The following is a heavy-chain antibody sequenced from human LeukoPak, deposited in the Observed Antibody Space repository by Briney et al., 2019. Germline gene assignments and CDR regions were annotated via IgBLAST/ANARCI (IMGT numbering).Heavy chain of an antibody. V-gene: IGHV3-11*01. D-gene: IGHD5-18*01. J-gene: IGHJ3*02. Sequence: GGSLRLSCAASGFTFSDYYMSWIRQAPGKGLEWVSYISSSGSTIYYADSVKGRFTISRDNAKNSLYLQMNSLRAEDTAVHYCARARWIQLWLPAFDIWGQGTMVTVSS. CDR2: ISSSGSTI. CDR1: GFTFSDYY. CDR3: ARARWIQLWLPAFDI.